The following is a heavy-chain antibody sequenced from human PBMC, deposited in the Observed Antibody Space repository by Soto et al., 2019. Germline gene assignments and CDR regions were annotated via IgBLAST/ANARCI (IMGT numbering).Heavy chain of an antibody. Sequence: EVQLLESGGGLVQPGGSLRLSCAASGLSFSSYAMNWVRQAPGTGLEWVSVISSSGDSTYYADSVKGRFTISSDNSKNTLYLQMNSLRAEDTALYYCAKDGGSGTYPEYWGQGALVTVSS. V-gene: IGHV3-23*01. J-gene: IGHJ4*02. D-gene: IGHD1-26*01. CDR2: ISSSGDST. CDR3: AKDGGSGTYPEY. CDR1: GLSFSSYA.